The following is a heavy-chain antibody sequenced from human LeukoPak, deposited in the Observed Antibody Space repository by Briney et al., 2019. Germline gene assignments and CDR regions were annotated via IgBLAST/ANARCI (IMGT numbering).Heavy chain of an antibody. CDR2: ISPKSGDT. V-gene: IGHV1-2*02. Sequence: ASVKVSCKASGYTFTGYYIHWVRQAPGQGLEWMGWISPKSGDTNYAQKFQGRVTMTRDTSISTAYMDLSRLTSDDTAVYYCATLSYGGNPVYYLDYWGQGTLVAVSS. J-gene: IGHJ4*02. D-gene: IGHD4-23*01. CDR1: GYTFTGYY. CDR3: ATLSYGGNPVYYLDY.